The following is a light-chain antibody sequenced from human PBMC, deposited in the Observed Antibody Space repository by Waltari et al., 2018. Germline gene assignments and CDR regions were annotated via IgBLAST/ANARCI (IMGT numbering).Light chain of an antibody. CDR2: WAS. J-gene: IGKJ1*01. V-gene: IGKV4-1*01. Sequence: DIGMTQSPDSLAVSLGEGATVRCRSSRTVLHSSDNNNYLAWYQHKRGPPPKILIYWASTRASGVPDRFSGSGSGTDFTLTISSLQAEDVAVYYCQQYYDTPRTFGQGTRVEIK. CDR1: RTVLHSSDNNNY. CDR3: QQYYDTPRT.